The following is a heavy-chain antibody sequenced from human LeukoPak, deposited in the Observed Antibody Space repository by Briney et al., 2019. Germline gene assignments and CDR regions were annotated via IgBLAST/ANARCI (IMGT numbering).Heavy chain of an antibody. V-gene: IGHV3-30*18. CDR3: AKGGSSGSYNYFGY. D-gene: IGHD1-26*01. Sequence: LTGGSLRLSCAASGFTFSSSVMHWVRQAPGKGLEWVAFILYDGSDKYYVDSVKGRFTISKDNSKNTLYLQMNSLRVEDTAVYYCAKGGSSGSYNYFGYWGQGTLVTVSS. J-gene: IGHJ4*02. CDR2: ILYDGSDK. CDR1: GFTFSSSV.